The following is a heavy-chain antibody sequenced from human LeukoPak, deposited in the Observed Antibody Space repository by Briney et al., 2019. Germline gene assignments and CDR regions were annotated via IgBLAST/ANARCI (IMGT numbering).Heavy chain of an antibody. CDR2: ITSSSNYI. CDR3: ARDLRL. V-gene: IGHV3-21*01. J-gene: IGHJ4*02. CDR1: GFTFSSFS. Sequence: GGSLRLSCAASGFTFSSFSMNWVRQAPGKGLEWVSSITSSSNYIYYASSVRGRFTISRDNAKNSLYLQMNSLRAEDTAVYYYARDLRLWGQGTLVTVSS.